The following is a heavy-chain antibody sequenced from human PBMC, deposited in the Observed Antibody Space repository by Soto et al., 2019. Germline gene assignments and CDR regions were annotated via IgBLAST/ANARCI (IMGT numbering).Heavy chain of an antibody. V-gene: IGHV3-11*01. CDR2: ISSDGTTM. Sequence: PGGSLRLSCAASGFNFHDSFMTWIRQAPGKGLEWISYISSDGTTMFYADSVKGRFTISRDNAKNSPFLQMNSLRAEDTARYFCVRDKREYAIWGQGTLVTVSS. J-gene: IGHJ4*02. CDR1: GFNFHDSF. CDR3: VRDKREYAI. D-gene: IGHD2-8*01.